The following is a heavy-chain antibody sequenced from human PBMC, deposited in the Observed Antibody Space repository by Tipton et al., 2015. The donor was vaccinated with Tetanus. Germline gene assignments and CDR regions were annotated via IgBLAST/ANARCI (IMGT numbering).Heavy chain of an antibody. D-gene: IGHD2-21*02. V-gene: IGHV4-39*01. CDR1: GASIRNFTYY. CDR2: ISYSAST. Sequence: TLSLTCSVSGASIRNFTYYWGWIRQSPGKGLEWIGTISYSASTYYNPSLKSRVTISVDTSQSRLSLELTSVTAADTAVYYCARIPNEYCGGDCYERYFFDYWGQGTLVTVSS. CDR3: ARIPNEYCGGDCYERYFFDY. J-gene: IGHJ4*02.